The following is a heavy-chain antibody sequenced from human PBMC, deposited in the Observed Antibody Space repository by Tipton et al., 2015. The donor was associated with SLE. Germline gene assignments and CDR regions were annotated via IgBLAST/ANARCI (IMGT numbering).Heavy chain of an antibody. CDR2: IYYSGST. Sequence: QLVQSGAEVKPSETLSLNCSVSDESISDYFWSWIRQPPGKGLEWIGYIYYSGSTKYNPSLKSRVTISIDTSKNQFSLKLNSVTAADTAMYYCAREYSGYDYRTFDHWGQGTLVTVSS. V-gene: IGHV4-59*01. CDR3: AREYSGYDYRTFDH. CDR1: DESISDYF. J-gene: IGHJ4*02. D-gene: IGHD5-12*01.